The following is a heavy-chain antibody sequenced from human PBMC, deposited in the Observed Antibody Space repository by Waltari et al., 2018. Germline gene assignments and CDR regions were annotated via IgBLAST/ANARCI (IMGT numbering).Heavy chain of an antibody. CDR1: GLISTSSW. D-gene: IGHD4-17*01. Sequence: RLSCAGPGLISTSSWMHWVRQAPGKGLVWVSRINTDGTRISYADFVKGRFTISRDNAKKTLYLQMNGLRDEDTAVYYCARGRHYDYYYYGIGVWGQGTTVIVSS. J-gene: IGHJ6*02. V-gene: IGHV3-74*01. CDR3: ARGRHYDYYYYGIGV. CDR2: INTDGTRI.